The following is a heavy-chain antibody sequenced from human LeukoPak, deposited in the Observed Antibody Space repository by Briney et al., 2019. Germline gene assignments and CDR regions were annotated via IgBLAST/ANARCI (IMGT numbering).Heavy chain of an antibody. J-gene: IGHJ5*02. CDR3: ARGTYSSSWYWFDP. V-gene: IGHV3-48*02. CDR2: INSGSSVK. Sequence: GGSLRLSCAASGFTFTSFSMNWVRQAPGKGLEWVSYINSGSSVKNYAGSVKGRFTISRDNAKNSLYLQMNSLREEDTAVYYCARGTYSSSWYWFDPWGQGTLVTVSS. CDR1: GFTFTSFS. D-gene: IGHD6-13*01.